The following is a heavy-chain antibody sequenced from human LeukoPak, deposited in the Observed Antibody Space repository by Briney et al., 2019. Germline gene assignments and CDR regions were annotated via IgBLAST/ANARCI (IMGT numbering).Heavy chain of an antibody. J-gene: IGHJ4*02. CDR3: ARDPQTYYYDSSGELDY. Sequence: GGSLRLSCAASGFTFSSYAMHWVRQAPGKGLEWVAVISYDGSNKYYADSVKGRFTISRDNSKNTLYLQVNSLRAEDTAVYYCARDPQTYYYDSSGELDYWGQGTLVTVSS. CDR2: ISYDGSNK. V-gene: IGHV3-30*04. D-gene: IGHD3-22*01. CDR1: GFTFSSYA.